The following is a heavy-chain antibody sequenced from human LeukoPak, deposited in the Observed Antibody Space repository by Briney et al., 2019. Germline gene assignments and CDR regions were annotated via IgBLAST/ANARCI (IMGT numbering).Heavy chain of an antibody. Sequence: SETLSLTCTVSGGSISSHYWSWIRQPPGKGREWIGYIYYSGSTNYNPSLKSRVTISVDTSKNQFSLKLSSVTAADTAVYYCARGRGYYDSSGYYFWRGKELYYFDYWGQGTLVTVSS. CDR3: ARGRGYYDSSGYYFWRGKELYYFDY. D-gene: IGHD3-22*01. CDR2: IYYSGST. V-gene: IGHV4-59*11. CDR1: GGSISSHY. J-gene: IGHJ4*02.